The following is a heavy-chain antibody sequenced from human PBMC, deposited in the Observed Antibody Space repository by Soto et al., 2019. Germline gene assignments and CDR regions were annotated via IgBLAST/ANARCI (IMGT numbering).Heavy chain of an antibody. CDR2: SIPIFGTA. CDR3: ARAPKGSGASQTRPDF. D-gene: IGHD6-25*01. V-gene: IGHV1-69*13. CDR1: RGAFSNSV. Sequence: ASVTVSCKASRGAFSNSVMSWVRQAPGQGLEWMGGSIPIFGTANYAQKFPGRVTIIADESTSTAYMEVTSLRSEDTAVYYCARAPKGSGASQTRPDFWGQGTMVTVSS. J-gene: IGHJ4*02.